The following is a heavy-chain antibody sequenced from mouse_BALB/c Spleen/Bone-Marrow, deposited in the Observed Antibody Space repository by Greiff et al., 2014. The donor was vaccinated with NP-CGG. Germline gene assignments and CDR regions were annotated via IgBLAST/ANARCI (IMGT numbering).Heavy chain of an antibody. CDR2: LWADGST. D-gene: IGHD1-2*01. CDR3: ARITTATGAMDY. CDR1: GFSLTTYG. Sequence: QVQLKESGPGLVAPSQSLSITCTVSGFSLTTYGVHWVRQPPGKGLEWLGVLWADGSTNYNSALMSRLSISKDNSKSQVFLKMNSLQTDGTAMYYCARITTATGAMDYWGQGTSVTVSS. J-gene: IGHJ4*01. V-gene: IGHV2-9*02.